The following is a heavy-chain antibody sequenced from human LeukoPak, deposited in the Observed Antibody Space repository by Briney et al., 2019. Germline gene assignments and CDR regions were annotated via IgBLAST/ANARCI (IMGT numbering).Heavy chain of an antibody. CDR2: IIPIFGTA. J-gene: IGHJ4*02. D-gene: IGHD3-22*01. CDR3: ARAYSSGYHFDY. CDR1: GGTFSSYA. Sequence: ASVKVSCKASGGTFSSYAISWVRQAPGQGLEWMGRIIPIFGTANYAQKFQGRVTITADKSTSTAYMELSSLRSEDTAVYYCARAYSSGYHFDYWGQGTLVTVSS. V-gene: IGHV1-69*06.